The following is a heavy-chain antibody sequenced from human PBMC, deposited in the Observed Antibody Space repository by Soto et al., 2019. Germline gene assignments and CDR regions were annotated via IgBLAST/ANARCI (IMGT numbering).Heavy chain of an antibody. CDR3: ARVKWLNSGLRFLEWLSDDAFDI. D-gene: IGHD3-3*01. J-gene: IGHJ3*02. CDR1: GFTFSSYW. CDR2: INSDGSST. V-gene: IGHV3-74*01. Sequence: GGSLRLSCAASGFTFSSYWMHWVRQAPGKGLVWVSRINSDGSSTSYADSVKGRFTISRDNAKNTLYLQMNSLRAEDTAVYYCARVKWLNSGLRFLEWLSDDAFDIWGQGTMVTVSS.